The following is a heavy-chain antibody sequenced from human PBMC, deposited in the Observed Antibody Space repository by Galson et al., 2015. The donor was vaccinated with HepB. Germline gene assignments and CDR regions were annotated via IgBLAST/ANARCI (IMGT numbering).Heavy chain of an antibody. J-gene: IGHJ4*02. CDR1: GGTFSSYA. CDR2: IIPIFGTA. Sequence: SVKVSCKASGGTFSSYAISWVRQAPGQGLEWMGGIIPIFGTANYAQKFQGRVTITADESTSTAYMELGSLRSEDTAVYYCARGGYSSSSWGDFDYWGQGTLVTVSS. CDR3: ARGGYSSSSWGDFDY. D-gene: IGHD6-6*01. V-gene: IGHV1-69*13.